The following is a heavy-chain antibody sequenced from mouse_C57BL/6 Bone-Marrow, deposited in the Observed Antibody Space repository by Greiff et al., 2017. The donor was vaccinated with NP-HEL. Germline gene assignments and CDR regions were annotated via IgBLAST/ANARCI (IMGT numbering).Heavy chain of an antibody. CDR1: GYTFTDYY. V-gene: IGHV1-26*01. J-gene: IGHJ1*03. D-gene: IGHD1-1*01. CDR3: ARRITTVPYWYFDV. Sequence: EVQLQQSGPELVKPGASVKISCKASGYTFTDYYMNWVKQSHGKSLEWIGDINPNNGGTSYNQKFKGKATLTVDKSSSTAYMELRSLTSEDSAVYYCARRITTVPYWYFDVWGTGTTVTVSS. CDR2: INPNNGGT.